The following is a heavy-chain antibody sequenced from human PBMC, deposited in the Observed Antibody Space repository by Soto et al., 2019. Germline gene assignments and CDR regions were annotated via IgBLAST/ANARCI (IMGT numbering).Heavy chain of an antibody. V-gene: IGHV4-4*02. J-gene: IGHJ4*02. D-gene: IGHD3-22*01. CDR2: IYYTGST. Sequence: SETLSLTCTVSGDSISSTRWWSWVRQSPGKGLEWIGDIYYTGSTKYNPSLKSRVTISVDTSKNQLSLKLSSVTAADTAVYHCARIGLYDSDDYYYPDYWGQGTLVTVSS. CDR1: GDSISSTRW. CDR3: ARIGLYDSDDYYYPDY.